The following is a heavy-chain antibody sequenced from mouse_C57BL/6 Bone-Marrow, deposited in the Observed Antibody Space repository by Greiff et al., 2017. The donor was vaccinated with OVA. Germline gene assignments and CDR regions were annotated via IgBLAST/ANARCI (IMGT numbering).Heavy chain of an antibody. V-gene: IGHV5-12*01. CDR1: GFTFSDYY. D-gene: IGHD2-1*01. CDR3: ARHDYGNYVGYAMDY. J-gene: IGHJ4*01. Sequence: EVMLVESGGGLVQPGGSLKLSCAASGFTFSDYYMYWVRQTPEKRLEWVAYISNGGGSTYYPDTVKGRFTISRDNAKNTLYLQMSRLKSEDTAMYYCARHDYGNYVGYAMDYWGQGTSVTVSS. CDR2: ISNGGGST.